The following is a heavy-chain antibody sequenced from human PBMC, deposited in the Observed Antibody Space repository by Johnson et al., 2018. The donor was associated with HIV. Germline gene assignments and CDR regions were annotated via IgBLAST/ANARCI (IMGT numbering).Heavy chain of an antibody. J-gene: IGHJ3*02. CDR3: AKDKEYSSSPGAFDI. D-gene: IGHD6-6*01. CDR1: GFTFSSYG. V-gene: IGHV3-33*06. CDR2: IWYDGSNK. Sequence: QVQLVESGGGLVKPGGSLRLSCAASGFTFSSYGMHWVRQAPGKGLEWVAVIWYDGSNKYYADSVKGRFTISRDNSKNTLYLQMNSLRAEDTAVYYCAKDKEYSSSPGAFDIWGQGTMVTVSS.